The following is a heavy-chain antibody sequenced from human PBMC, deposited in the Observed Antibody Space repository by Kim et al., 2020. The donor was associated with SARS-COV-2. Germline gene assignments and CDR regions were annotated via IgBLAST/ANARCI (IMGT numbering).Heavy chain of an antibody. CDR2: TYYRSKWYN. Sequence: SQTLSLTCAISGDSVSSNSAAWNWIRQSPSRGLEWLGRTYYRSKWYNDYAVSVKSRITINPDTSKNQFSLQLNSVTPEDTAVYYCARDRILTGYYMYYYYSGMHVWGQGTTGTVSS. D-gene: IGHD3-9*01. CDR3: ARDRILTGYYMYYYYSGMHV. V-gene: IGHV6-1*01. CDR1: GDSVSSNSAA. J-gene: IGHJ6*02.